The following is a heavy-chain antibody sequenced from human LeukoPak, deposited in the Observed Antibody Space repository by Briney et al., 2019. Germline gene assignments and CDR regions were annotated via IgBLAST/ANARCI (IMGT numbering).Heavy chain of an antibody. Sequence: PSETLSLTCTVSGGSISSYYWSWIRQPPGKGLEWIGSIYYSGSTYYNPSLKSRVTISVDTSKNQFSLKLSSVTAADTAVYYCARTAAAGYYFDYWGQGTLVTVSS. V-gene: IGHV4-59*05. CDR2: IYYSGST. J-gene: IGHJ4*02. D-gene: IGHD6-13*01. CDR3: ARTAAAGYYFDY. CDR1: GGSISSYY.